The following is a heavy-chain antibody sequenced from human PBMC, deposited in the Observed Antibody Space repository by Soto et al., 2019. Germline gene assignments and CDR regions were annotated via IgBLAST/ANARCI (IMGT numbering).Heavy chain of an antibody. CDR1: GFSLSDYA. CDR3: ARIKLVEWFFINVDVYDMDV. D-gene: IGHD3-3*01. Sequence: PGGSLRLSCVASGFSLSDYAVNWVRQAPGKGLEWASFISSDSRTIYYADSVEGRFTVSRDNARNSVSLQMDSLRDEDAAVYYCARIKLVEWFFINVDVYDMDVWGQGTPVTVSS. J-gene: IGHJ6*02. CDR2: ISSDSRTI. V-gene: IGHV3-48*02.